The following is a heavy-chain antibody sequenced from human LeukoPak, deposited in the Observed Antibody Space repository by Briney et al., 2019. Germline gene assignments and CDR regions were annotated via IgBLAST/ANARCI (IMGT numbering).Heavy chain of an antibody. Sequence: GGSLRLSCAASGFTFSSYGMHWVRQAPGKGLEYISGISSNGGNTDHADSVKGRFTISRDNSKSTLYLQMSSLRPEDTAVYYCIKDAGYSAYDSLDSWGQGTLVTVSS. CDR1: GFTFSSYG. CDR2: ISSNGGNT. V-gene: IGHV3-64D*06. CDR3: IKDAGYSAYDSLDS. D-gene: IGHD5-12*01. J-gene: IGHJ4*02.